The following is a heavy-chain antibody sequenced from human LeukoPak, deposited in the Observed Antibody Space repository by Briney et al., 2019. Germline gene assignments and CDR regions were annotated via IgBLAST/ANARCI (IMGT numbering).Heavy chain of an antibody. CDR1: GFTFSSFS. CDR3: AKDLMATINGAFDI. D-gene: IGHD5-24*01. Sequence: GGSLRLSCAASGFTFSSFSMSWVRQAPGKGLEWVSSISLSGTYIYYTDSVKGRFTISRDNSKNTLYLQMNSLRAEDTAVYYCAKDLMATINGAFDIWGQGTMVTVSS. CDR2: ISLSGTYI. V-gene: IGHV3-21*01. J-gene: IGHJ3*02.